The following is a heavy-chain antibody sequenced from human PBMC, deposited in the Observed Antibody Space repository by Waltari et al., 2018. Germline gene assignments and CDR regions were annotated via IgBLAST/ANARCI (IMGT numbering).Heavy chain of an antibody. J-gene: IGHJ3*02. D-gene: IGHD3-10*01. CDR2: IIPILGTA. CDR3: ARADGSGRGAFDI. CDR1: GYTFTSYG. V-gene: IGHV1-69*13. Sequence: QVQLVQSGAEVKKPGASVKVSCKASGYTFTSYGISWVRQAPGQGLEWMGSIIPILGTANDAQKFQGRVTITANKSTSTAYMELSSLRSEDTAVYYCARADGSGRGAFDIWGQGTMVTVSS.